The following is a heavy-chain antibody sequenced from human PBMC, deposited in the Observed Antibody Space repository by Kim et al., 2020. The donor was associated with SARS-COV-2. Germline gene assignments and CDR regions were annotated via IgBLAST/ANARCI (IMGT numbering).Heavy chain of an antibody. D-gene: IGHD4-17*01. CDR2: ITVSGATT. Sequence: GGSLRLSCAASGFTFSSYAMSWVRQASGKGLEWVSAITVSGATTYYANSVKGRCTISRDNPKNTLYLQMNSLRAEDTAVYYCARDIVHDYGPDYWGPGALVTVSA. CDR1: GFTFSSYA. CDR3: ARDIVHDYGPDY. V-gene: IGHV3-23*01. J-gene: IGHJ4*02.